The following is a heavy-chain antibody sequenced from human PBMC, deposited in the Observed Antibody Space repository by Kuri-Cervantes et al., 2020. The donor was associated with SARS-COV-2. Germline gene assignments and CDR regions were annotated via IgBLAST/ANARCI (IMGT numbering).Heavy chain of an antibody. CDR1: GFTFSSYG. CDR2: IWYDGSNK. Sequence: GESLKISCAASGFTFSSYGMHWVRQAPGKGLEWVAVIWYDGSNKYYADSVKGRFTISRDNSKNTLYLQMNSLRAEDTAVYYCARDRGITIFGVVIKGPTKYYYGMDVWGQGTTVTVSS. V-gene: IGHV3-33*01. D-gene: IGHD3-3*01. CDR3: ARDRGITIFGVVIKGPTKYYYGMDV. J-gene: IGHJ6*02.